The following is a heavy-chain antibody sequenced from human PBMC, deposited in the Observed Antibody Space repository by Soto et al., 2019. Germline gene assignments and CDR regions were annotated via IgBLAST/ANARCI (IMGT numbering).Heavy chain of an antibody. Sequence: QVQLVESGGGVVQPGRSLRLSCAASGFTFSSYAMHWVLQAPGKGLEWVAVISYDGSNKYYADSVKGRFTISRDNSKNTLYMQMNSLRAEDTAVYYCARVEDTAMAGYGMDVWGQGTTVTVSS. CDR1: GFTFSSYA. D-gene: IGHD5-18*01. CDR3: ARVEDTAMAGYGMDV. V-gene: IGHV3-30-3*01. J-gene: IGHJ6*02. CDR2: ISYDGSNK.